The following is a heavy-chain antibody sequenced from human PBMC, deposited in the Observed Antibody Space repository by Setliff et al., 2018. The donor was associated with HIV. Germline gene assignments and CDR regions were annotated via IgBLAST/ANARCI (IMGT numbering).Heavy chain of an antibody. V-gene: IGHV3-73*01. D-gene: IGHD3-3*01. J-gene: IGHJ3*02. Sequence: PGGSLRLSCAASGFTFSGSAMHWVRQASGKGLEWVGRIRSKDNSYATVYAASVRGRFTISRDDSKNTAYLHMNSLKTEDTAVYYCTRVHYDFWSGYYHDAFDIWGQGTVVTVS. CDR2: IRSKDNSYAT. CDR3: TRVHYDFWSGYYHDAFDI. CDR1: GFTFSGSA.